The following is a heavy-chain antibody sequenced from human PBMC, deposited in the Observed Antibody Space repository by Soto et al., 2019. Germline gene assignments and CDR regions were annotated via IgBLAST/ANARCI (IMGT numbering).Heavy chain of an antibody. CDR2: ISYDGSNK. J-gene: IGHJ4*02. CDR1: GFTFSSYA. CDR3: AREEPSGEGAYDY. D-gene: IGHD1-26*01. V-gene: IGHV3-30-3*01. Sequence: QVQLVDSGGGVVQPGRSLRLSCAASGFTFSSYAMHWVRQAPGKGLEWVAVISYDGSNKYYADSVKGRFTISRDNSKNTLYLQMNSLRAEDTAVYYCAREEPSGEGAYDYWGQGTLVTVSS.